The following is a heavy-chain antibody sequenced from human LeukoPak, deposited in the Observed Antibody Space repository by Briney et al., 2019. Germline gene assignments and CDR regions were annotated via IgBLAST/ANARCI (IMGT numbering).Heavy chain of an antibody. V-gene: IGHV4-59*08. Sequence: NPSETLSLTCTVSGGSINTYYWSWIRQPPGKGLEWLGHIYSSGNTNYNPSLKNRLTLSADTSKNQFSLKLNSVTAADTAVYYCARHLNSGTYPLDYWGQGTLVTVSS. CDR2: IYSSGNT. CDR3: ARHLNSGTYPLDY. D-gene: IGHD1-26*01. CDR1: GGSINTYY. J-gene: IGHJ4*02.